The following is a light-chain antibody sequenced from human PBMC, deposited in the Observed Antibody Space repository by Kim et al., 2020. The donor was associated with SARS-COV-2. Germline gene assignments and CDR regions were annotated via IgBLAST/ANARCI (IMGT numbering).Light chain of an antibody. CDR2: AAS. Sequence: CASVGDRVTIACRASQSISGYLNWYQQKPGKAPNLLIYAASNLQDGVPSRFSGSGFGTDFTLTIRSLQPEDLSTYYCQQSDTAPYTFGQGTKLEI. CDR3: QQSDTAPYT. V-gene: IGKV1-39*01. CDR1: QSISGY. J-gene: IGKJ2*01.